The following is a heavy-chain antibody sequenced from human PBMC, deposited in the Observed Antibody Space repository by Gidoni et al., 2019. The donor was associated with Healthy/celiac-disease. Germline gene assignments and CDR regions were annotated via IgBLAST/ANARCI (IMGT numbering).Heavy chain of an antibody. CDR1: GFTVSSSG. CDR2: IWYDESNK. V-gene: IGHV3-33*01. Sequence: QVQLVESGGGVVQPGRYLRLSCAASGFTVSSSGMHWVRQAPGKGLEWVAVIWYDESNKYYADSVKGRFTISRDNSKITLYLQMNSLRAEDTAVYYCARDGRPYCGGDCRLDYWGQGTLVTVSS. J-gene: IGHJ4*02. CDR3: ARDGRPYCGGDCRLDY. D-gene: IGHD2-21*01.